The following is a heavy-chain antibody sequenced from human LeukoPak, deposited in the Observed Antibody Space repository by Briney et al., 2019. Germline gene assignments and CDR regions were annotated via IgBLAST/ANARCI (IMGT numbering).Heavy chain of an antibody. CDR2: TYFRSKWYN. CDR3: ARGRGDIDFDY. J-gene: IGHJ4*02. Sequence: SQTLSLTCAISGGSVSSNRATWTGIRQSPSRSLEWLGRTYFRSKWYNDYAVSVKSRITINPDTSKNQFSLQLNSVTPEDTAVYYCARGRGDIDFDYWGQGTLVTVSS. V-gene: IGHV6-1*01. CDR1: GGSVSSNRAT.